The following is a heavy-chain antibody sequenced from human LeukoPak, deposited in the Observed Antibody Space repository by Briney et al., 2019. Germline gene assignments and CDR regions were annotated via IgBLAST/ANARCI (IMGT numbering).Heavy chain of an antibody. CDR1: GYTFTSYG. Sequence: ASVKVSCKASGYTFTSYGISWGRQGPGQGLEWMGWISANNGNTNYAQMLQGRVTMTTDTSTSTAYMGLRSLRSDDTSMYYCARIWYYYESSGYYYFDYWGQGTLVTVSS. J-gene: IGHJ4*02. CDR3: ARIWYYYESSGYYYFDY. CDR2: ISANNGNT. V-gene: IGHV1-18*01. D-gene: IGHD3-22*01.